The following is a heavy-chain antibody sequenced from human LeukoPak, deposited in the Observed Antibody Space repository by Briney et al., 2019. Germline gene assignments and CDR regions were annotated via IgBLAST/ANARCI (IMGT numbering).Heavy chain of an antibody. D-gene: IGHD4-17*01. V-gene: IGHV3-7*01. CDR2: IKQDRSEK. J-gene: IGHJ4*02. Sequence: GGSLRLSCAASGFTFTNYWMSWVRQAPGKGLELVANIKQDRSEKYYVDSVKGRFTISRDNAKNSLYLQMNSLRAEDTAVYYCARESGSVTSEVDFDYWGQGTLVTVSS. CDR3: ARESGSVTSEVDFDY. CDR1: GFTFTNYW.